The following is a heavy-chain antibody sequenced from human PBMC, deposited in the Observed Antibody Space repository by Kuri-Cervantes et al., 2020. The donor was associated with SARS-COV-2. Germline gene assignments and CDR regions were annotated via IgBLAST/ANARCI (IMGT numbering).Heavy chain of an antibody. J-gene: IGHJ4*02. D-gene: IGHD2-2*01. Sequence: ASVKVSCKASGYTFTSYGISWVRQAPGQGLEWMGWINTNTGNPTYAQGFTGRFVFSLDASVSTAYLQISSLKAEDTAVYYCASLGYCSSTSCSPFDYWGQGTLVTVSS. CDR3: ASLGYCSSTSCSPFDY. CDR2: INTNTGNP. CDR1: GYTFTSYG. V-gene: IGHV7-4-1*02.